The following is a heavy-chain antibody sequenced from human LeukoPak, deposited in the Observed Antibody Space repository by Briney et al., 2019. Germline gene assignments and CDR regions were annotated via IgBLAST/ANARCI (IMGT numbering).Heavy chain of an antibody. V-gene: IGHV3-7*01. J-gene: IGHJ5*02. Sequence: GGSLRLSCAASGFTFSSYWMSWVRQAPGKGLEWVANIIGDGSAKYYVDSVKGRFTISRDNAKNSLYLQMSSLRVEDMAVYYCATSHDSAGHTWGQGTLVTVSS. CDR2: IIGDGSAK. CDR3: ATSHDSAGHT. CDR1: GFTFSSYW. D-gene: IGHD3-22*01.